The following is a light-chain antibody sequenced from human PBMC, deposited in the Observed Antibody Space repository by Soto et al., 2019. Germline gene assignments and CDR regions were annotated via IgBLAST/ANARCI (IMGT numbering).Light chain of an antibody. CDR1: SSNIGSNY. Sequence: QSVLTQPPSASGTPGQRVTISCSGTSSNIGSNYVFWYQQIPGTAPKLLIFRDTQRPSGVPDRFSGSKSGTSASLAINGLRSGDEADYYCAAWDDSLSGRVVIGGGTKLTVL. CDR2: RDT. J-gene: IGLJ3*02. CDR3: AAWDDSLSGRVV. V-gene: IGLV1-47*01.